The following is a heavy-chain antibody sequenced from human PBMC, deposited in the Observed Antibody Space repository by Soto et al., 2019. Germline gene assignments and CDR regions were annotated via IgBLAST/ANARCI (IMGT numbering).Heavy chain of an antibody. D-gene: IGHD4-17*01. CDR2: ISGSGGST. Sequence: GGSLRLSCAASGFTFSSYAMSWVRQAPGKGLEWVSAISGSGGSTYYADSVKGRFTISRDNSKNTLYLQMNSLRAEDTAVYYCAKAGYMTTVSYYFDYWGQGTLVTVSS. J-gene: IGHJ4*02. CDR3: AKAGYMTTVSYYFDY. V-gene: IGHV3-23*01. CDR1: GFTFSSYA.